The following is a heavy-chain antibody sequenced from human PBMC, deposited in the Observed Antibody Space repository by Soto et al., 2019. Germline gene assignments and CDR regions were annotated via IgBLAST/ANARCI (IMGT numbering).Heavy chain of an antibody. CDR1: GFTFSNAW. J-gene: IGHJ3*02. CDR3: AKGMATIENAFDI. V-gene: IGHV3-15*01. CDR2: IKSMTDGGTR. Sequence: EVQLVESGGGLVKPGGSLRLSCAASGFTFSNAWMTWVRQAPGKGLEWVGHIKSMTDGGTRNYAAPVKGRFTISRDNSKNTLYLQMNSLRAEDTAVYYCAKGMATIENAFDIWGQGTMVTVSS. D-gene: IGHD5-12*01.